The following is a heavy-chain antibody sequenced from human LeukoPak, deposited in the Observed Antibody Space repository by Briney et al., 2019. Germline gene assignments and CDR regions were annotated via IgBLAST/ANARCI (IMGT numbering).Heavy chain of an antibody. CDR1: GGSFSGYY. CDR2: INHSGST. V-gene: IGHV4-34*01. D-gene: IGHD1-1*01. CDR3: AREDLRAETTMDY. Sequence: SETLSLTCAVYGGSFSGYYWSWIRQPPGKGLEWIGEINHSGSTTYNPSLKSRVTISVDTSKNQFSLKLTSVTAADTAVYYCAREDLRAETTMDYWGQGTLVTVSS. J-gene: IGHJ4*02.